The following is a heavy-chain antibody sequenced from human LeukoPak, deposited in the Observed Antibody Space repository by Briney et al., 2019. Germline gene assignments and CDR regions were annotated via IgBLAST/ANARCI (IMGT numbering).Heavy chain of an antibody. V-gene: IGHV4-59*01. CDR2: IYYSGST. CDR1: GGSISSYY. Sequence: SETLSLTCTDSGGSISSYYWSWIRQPPGKGLEWIGYIYYSGSTNYNPSLKSRVTISVDTSKNQFSLKLSSVTAADTAVYYCARGSYRYGLDYWGQGTLVTVSS. D-gene: IGHD3-16*02. CDR3: ARGSYRYGLDY. J-gene: IGHJ4*02.